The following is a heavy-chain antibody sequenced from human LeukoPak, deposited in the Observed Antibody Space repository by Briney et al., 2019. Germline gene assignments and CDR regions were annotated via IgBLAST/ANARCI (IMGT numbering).Heavy chain of an antibody. V-gene: IGHV4-59*01. CDR1: GGSISTYY. Sequence: SETLSLTCTVSGGSISTYYWSWIRQPPGKGLDWIGYIYYSGSANYNPSLKSRVTISLDTSKNQFSLRLSSVTAADTAVYYCARSYDSRGYYYYGMDVWGQGTTVTVSS. J-gene: IGHJ6*02. CDR2: IYYSGSA. D-gene: IGHD3-22*01. CDR3: ARSYDSRGYYYYGMDV.